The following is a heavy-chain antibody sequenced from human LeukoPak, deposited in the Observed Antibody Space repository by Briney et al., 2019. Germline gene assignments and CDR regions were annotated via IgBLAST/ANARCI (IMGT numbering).Heavy chain of an antibody. Sequence: GRSLRLSCAASGFTFSSYVMHWVRQAPGKGLEWISYISSSSSAIYYGDSVKGRFAISRDNAKNSLYLQMNSLRAEDTAIYYCARENWDLVAVPMDVWGKGTTVIVSS. CDR1: GFTFSSYV. CDR2: ISSSSSAI. V-gene: IGHV3-48*01. D-gene: IGHD1-26*01. CDR3: ARENWDLVAVPMDV. J-gene: IGHJ6*04.